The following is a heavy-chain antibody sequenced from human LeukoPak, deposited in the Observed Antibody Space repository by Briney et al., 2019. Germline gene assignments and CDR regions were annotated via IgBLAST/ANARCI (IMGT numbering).Heavy chain of an antibody. CDR1: RYSFTSYW. CDR3: ARLRYDSSGYDY. J-gene: IGHJ4*02. D-gene: IGHD3-22*01. V-gene: IGHV5-10-1*01. Sequence: GESLKISCKGSRYSFTSYWINWVRQMPGKGLEWMGRIDPSDTYTKYSPSFQGHVTISVDKSISTAYLHWSSLKASDSAMYYCARLRYDSSGYDYWGQGALVTVSS. CDR2: IDPSDTYT.